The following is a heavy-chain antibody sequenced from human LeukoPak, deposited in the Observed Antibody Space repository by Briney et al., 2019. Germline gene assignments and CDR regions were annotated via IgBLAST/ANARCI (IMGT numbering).Heavy chain of an antibody. J-gene: IGHJ3*01. CDR2: ISSSSTTI. V-gene: IGHV3-48*01. D-gene: IGHD3-10*01. CDR1: GFTFNTYT. Sequence: PGGSLRLSCAASGFTFNTYTMNWVRQAPGKGLEWVSYISSSSTTIYYADSVKGRFTISRDNAKNSLYLQMNSLRAEDTAVYYCAREKYYGSGSYGFWGQGTMVTVSS. CDR3: AREKYYGSGSYGF.